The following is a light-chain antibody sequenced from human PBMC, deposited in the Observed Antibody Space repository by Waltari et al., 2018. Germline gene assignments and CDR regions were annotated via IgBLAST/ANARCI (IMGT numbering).Light chain of an antibody. CDR2: WVS. J-gene: IGKJ2*01. CDR1: QSVFHSSNSKSY. V-gene: IGKV4-1*01. CDR3: QQYFDSLS. Sequence: DIVMTQSPDSLAVSLGERATFNCTSSQSVFHSSNSKSYLAWYQQKPGQPPKMIIYWVSNRESGVPDRFSGSGSGTDFTLTISSLQAEDVAVYYCQQYFDSLSFGQGTKLEIK.